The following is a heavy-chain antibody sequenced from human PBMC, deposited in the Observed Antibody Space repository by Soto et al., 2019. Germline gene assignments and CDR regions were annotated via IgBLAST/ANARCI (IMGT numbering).Heavy chain of an antibody. D-gene: IGHD3-16*01. V-gene: IGHV3-11*06. Sequence: GGSLRLSCAASGFTFSDYYMSWIRQAPGKGLEWVSYISSSSSYTNYADSVKGRFTISRDNAKNSLYLQMNSLRAEDTAVYYCARGGGYYYYYGMDVWGQRTTVTVSS. J-gene: IGHJ6*02. CDR1: GFTFSDYY. CDR2: ISSSSSYT. CDR3: ARGGGYYYYYGMDV.